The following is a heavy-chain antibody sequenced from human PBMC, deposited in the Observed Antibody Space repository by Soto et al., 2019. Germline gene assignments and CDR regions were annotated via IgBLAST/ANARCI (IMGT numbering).Heavy chain of an antibody. D-gene: IGHD6-13*01. CDR3: AKPTLWSKYSSSWERGGFGYYFDY. Sequence: GESLKISCAASGFTFSSYAMSWVRQAPGKGLEWVSAISGSGGSTYYADSVKGRFTISRDNSKNTLYLQMNSLRAEDTAVYYCAKPTLWSKYSSSWERGGFGYYFDYWGKGPLVAVSS. CDR1: GFTFSSYA. J-gene: IGHJ4*02. CDR2: ISGSGGST. V-gene: IGHV3-23*01.